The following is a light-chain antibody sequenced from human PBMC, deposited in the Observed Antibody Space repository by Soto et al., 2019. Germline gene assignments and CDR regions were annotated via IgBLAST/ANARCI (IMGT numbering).Light chain of an antibody. V-gene: IGLV2-14*03. J-gene: IGLJ1*01. Sequence: QSVLTQPASVSGSPGQSITISCTGTSSDVGGYNYVSWYQHHPGKAPKLIIHDVTNRPSGVSNPFSGSKSGNTASLTISGLQPEDEADYYCSSYPTSNTRQIVFGTGTKLTVL. CDR2: DVT. CDR3: SSYPTSNTRQIV. CDR1: SSDVGGYNY.